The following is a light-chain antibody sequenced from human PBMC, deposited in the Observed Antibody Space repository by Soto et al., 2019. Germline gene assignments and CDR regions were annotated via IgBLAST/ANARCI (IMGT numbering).Light chain of an antibody. Sequence: QSVLTQPASVSGSPGQSITISCTGTSSDVGGYNYVSWYQQHPGKAPKLMIYEVSNRPSGVSNRFSGSKSGNTASLTISGLQAEDEADYYCSSYTTISTFYVYGSGTKVTVL. CDR2: EVS. CDR1: SSDVGGYNY. J-gene: IGLJ1*01. CDR3: SSYTTISTFYV. V-gene: IGLV2-14*01.